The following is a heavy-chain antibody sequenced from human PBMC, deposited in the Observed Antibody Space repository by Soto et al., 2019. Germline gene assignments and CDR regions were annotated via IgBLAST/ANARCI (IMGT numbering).Heavy chain of an antibody. J-gene: IGHJ5*02. D-gene: IGHD5-18*01. Sequence: QVQLVQSGAEVKKPGASVKVSCKASGYTFTSYYMHWVRQAPGQGLEWVGIINPSGGSTSYAQKFQSRVTMTRDTATSTVYMELSSLRSEDTAVYYCARVYPSDTRYGYVGNNWFDPWGQGTLVTVSS. V-gene: IGHV1-46*03. CDR1: GYTFTSYY. CDR3: ARVYPSDTRYGYVGNNWFDP. CDR2: INPSGGST.